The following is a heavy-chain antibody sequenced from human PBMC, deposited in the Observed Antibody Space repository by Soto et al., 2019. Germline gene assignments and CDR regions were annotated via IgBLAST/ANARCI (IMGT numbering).Heavy chain of an antibody. CDR1: GCSMRNYF. D-gene: IGHD3-3*01. V-gene: IGHV4-4*07. CDR2: IDNSGST. Sequence: PSETLSLPCPVSGCSMRNYFCNWIRQPAGKGLEWIGRIDNSGSTNYNPSLKGRVTMSADTSRNQFSLKLNSVTAADTAVYYCARGGQDFWSGPFDYWGQGALVTVSS. J-gene: IGHJ4*02. CDR3: ARGGQDFWSGPFDY.